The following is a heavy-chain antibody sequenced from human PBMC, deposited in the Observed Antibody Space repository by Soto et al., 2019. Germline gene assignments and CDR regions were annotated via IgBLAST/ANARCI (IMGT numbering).Heavy chain of an antibody. CDR3: ARQQSLWFGELLSAAFDI. Sequence: GSLRLSCAASGFTVSSNYMSWVRQAPGKGLEWVSVIYSGGSTYYADSVKGRFTISRDNSKNTLYLQMNSLRAEDTAVYYCARQQSLWFGELLSAAFDIWGQGTMVTVSS. CDR1: GFTVSSNY. D-gene: IGHD3-10*01. J-gene: IGHJ3*02. CDR2: IYSGGST. V-gene: IGHV3-66*04.